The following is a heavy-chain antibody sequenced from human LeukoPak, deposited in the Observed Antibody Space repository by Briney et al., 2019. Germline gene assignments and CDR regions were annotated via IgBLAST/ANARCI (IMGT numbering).Heavy chain of an antibody. CDR3: AAGNDIFDFDY. CDR2: IVVGSGNT. D-gene: IGHD3-9*01. CDR1: GFTFTSSA. Sequence: SVKVSCKASGFTFTSSAMQWARQARGQRLEWIGWIVVGSGNTNYAQKFQERVTITRDMSTSTAYMELSSLRSEDTAVYYCAAGNDIFDFDYWGQGTLVTVSS. J-gene: IGHJ4*02. V-gene: IGHV1-58*02.